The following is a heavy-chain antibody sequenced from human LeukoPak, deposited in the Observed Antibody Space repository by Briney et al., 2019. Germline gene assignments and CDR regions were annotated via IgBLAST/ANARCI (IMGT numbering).Heavy chain of an antibody. J-gene: IGHJ4*02. V-gene: IGHV3-74*01. Sequence: GGSLRLSCAASGFMFNNYWMHWVRQAPGKGLEWVSRIRSDGRSTSYADSVKGRFTISRDNAKSMLYLQMNTVRAEDSALYYCAKSSGYSFDYWGQGTLVTVSS. CDR2: IRSDGRST. D-gene: IGHD3-22*01. CDR3: AKSSGYSFDY. CDR1: GFMFNNYW.